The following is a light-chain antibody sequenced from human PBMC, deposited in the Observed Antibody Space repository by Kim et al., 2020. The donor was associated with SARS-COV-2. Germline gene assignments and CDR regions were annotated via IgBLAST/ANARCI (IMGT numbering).Light chain of an antibody. CDR2: GAS. CDR3: QQSFNTMYT. CDR1: QNVTRF. V-gene: IGKV1-39*01. Sequence: SASIGDRVLITCRASQNVTRFVNWYQHKPGKAPKLLIYGASSLQSGVPSRFSGSGYGTDFTLTISSLQPEDFASYYCQQSFNTMYTFGQGTKLEIK. J-gene: IGKJ2*01.